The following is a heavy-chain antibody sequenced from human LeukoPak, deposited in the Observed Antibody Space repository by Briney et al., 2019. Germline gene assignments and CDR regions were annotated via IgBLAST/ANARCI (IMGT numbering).Heavy chain of an antibody. J-gene: IGHJ3*02. CDR3: AGVRGAWNAFDI. CDR2: IWYDGSNK. Sequence: GGSLTLSCAASGITFSTSGMDWVRQAAGKGLEWAAVIWYDGSNKYYADSVKGRFTISRDNPKNTLYLQMNSLRAEDTAVYYCAGVRGAWNAFDIWGQGTMVTVSS. CDR1: GITFSTSG. V-gene: IGHV3-33*07. D-gene: IGHD3-10*01.